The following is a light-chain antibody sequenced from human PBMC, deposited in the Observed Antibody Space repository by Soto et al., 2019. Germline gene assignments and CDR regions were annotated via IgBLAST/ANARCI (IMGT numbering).Light chain of an antibody. V-gene: IGLV2-23*01. CDR1: SSDVGTYNL. CDR2: EGS. Sequence: QSALTQPASVSGSPGQSITISCTGTSSDVGTYNLVSWYQHHPGKAPKLMIYEGSKRPSGVSNRFSGSKSGNTASLTISGLQAEDEADYYCCSYADSSNYVFGTGTKLTVL. J-gene: IGLJ1*01. CDR3: CSYADSSNYV.